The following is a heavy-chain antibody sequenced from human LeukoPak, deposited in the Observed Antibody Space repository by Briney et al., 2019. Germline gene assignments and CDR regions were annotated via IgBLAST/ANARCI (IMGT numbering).Heavy chain of an antibody. CDR3: AKAAQVEATGDAFDI. J-gene: IGHJ3*02. Sequence: GGSLRLSCAASGFPFSSYAMSWVRQAPGKGLEGVAGMSGCGGRTYYADSVKGRCTISRDNSKDTLYLQIKSLGAEGPAGYYCAKAAQVEATGDAFDIWGQGQMVTVSS. D-gene: IGHD1-26*01. CDR2: MSGCGGRT. CDR1: GFPFSSYA. V-gene: IGHV3-23*01.